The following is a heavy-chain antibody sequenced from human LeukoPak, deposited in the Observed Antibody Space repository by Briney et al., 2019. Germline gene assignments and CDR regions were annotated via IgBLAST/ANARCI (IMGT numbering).Heavy chain of an antibody. Sequence: SVKVSCKASGGTFSRFGINWVRQAPGQGLEGMGSIIPILGATNYARRFRGRVTISTDKSTSTAYMELSRLRFGDTAVYYCARTGDGYSTFDFWGQGTLVIVSS. CDR2: IIPILGAT. D-gene: IGHD5-24*01. CDR1: GGTFSRFG. CDR3: ARTGDGYSTFDF. J-gene: IGHJ4*02. V-gene: IGHV1-69*04.